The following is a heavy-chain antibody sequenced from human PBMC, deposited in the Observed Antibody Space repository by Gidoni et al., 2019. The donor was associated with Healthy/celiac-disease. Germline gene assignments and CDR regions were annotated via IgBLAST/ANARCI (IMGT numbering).Heavy chain of an antibody. CDR1: GYSFTSYW. Sequence: EVQLVQSGAEVKKPGESLRISCKGSGYSFTSYWISWVRQRPGKGLEWMGRIDPSDSYTNYSPSFQGHVTISADKSISTAYLQWSSLKASDTAMYYCARRPLGYCSGGSCYSGNYYYGMDVWGQGTTVTVSS. V-gene: IGHV5-10-1*03. CDR3: ARRPLGYCSGGSCYSGNYYYGMDV. CDR2: IDPSDSYT. J-gene: IGHJ6*02. D-gene: IGHD2-15*01.